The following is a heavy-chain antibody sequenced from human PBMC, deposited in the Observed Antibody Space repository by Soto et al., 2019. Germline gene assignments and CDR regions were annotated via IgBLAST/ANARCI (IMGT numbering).Heavy chain of an antibody. V-gene: IGHV1-69*01. CDR1: GGTFSSYA. Sequence: QVQLVQSGAEVKKPGSSVKVSCKASGGTFSSYAISWVRQAPGQGLEWMGGIIPIFGTANYAQKFQGRVTITADESTSTAYMELSSLRSEDTAVYYCARVRIVVGPAATEKYYYYGMDVWGQGTTVTVSS. CDR2: IIPIFGTA. D-gene: IGHD2-2*01. CDR3: ARVRIVVGPAATEKYYYYGMDV. J-gene: IGHJ6*02.